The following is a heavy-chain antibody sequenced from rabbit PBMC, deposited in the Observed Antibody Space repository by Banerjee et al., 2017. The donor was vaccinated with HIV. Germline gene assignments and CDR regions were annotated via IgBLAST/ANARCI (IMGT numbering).Heavy chain of an antibody. CDR3: ARDRDGDAGYGSLAL. CDR1: GFSFSNRYV. J-gene: IGHJ4*01. D-gene: IGHD7-1*01. Sequence: QEQLEESGGGLVKPEGSLTLTCTASGFSFSNRYVMCWVRQAPGKGLEVVACIITSSGSTWYASWVNGRFTISKSTSLTTVTLQMTSLTAADTATYFCARDRDGDAGYGSLALWGPG. V-gene: IGHV1S43*01. CDR2: IITSSGST.